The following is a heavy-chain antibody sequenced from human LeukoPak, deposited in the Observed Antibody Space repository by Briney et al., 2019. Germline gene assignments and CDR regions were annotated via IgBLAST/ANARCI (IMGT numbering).Heavy chain of an antibody. CDR1: GGSFSGYY. V-gene: IGHV4-34*01. J-gene: IGHJ3*02. CDR3: ARVDTSLVPDAFDI. Sequence: KPSETLSLTCAVYGGSFSGYYWSWIRQPPGKGLEWIGEINHSGSTNYNPSLKSRVTVSVDTSKNQFSLKLSSVTAADTAVYYCARVDTSLVPDAFDIWGQGSMVTVSS. D-gene: IGHD5-18*01. CDR2: INHSGST.